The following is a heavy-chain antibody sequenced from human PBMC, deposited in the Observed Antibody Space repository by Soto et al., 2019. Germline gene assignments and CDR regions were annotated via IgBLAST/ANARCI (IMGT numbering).Heavy chain of an antibody. CDR1: GDSINSRY. CDR3: VRQRGSYFDF. J-gene: IGHJ4*02. CDR2: IDYVGGT. V-gene: IGHV4-59*11. D-gene: IGHD3-10*01. Sequence: SETLSLTCSVSGDSINSRYWSWIRQPPGKGLEWIGYIDYVGGTNYAPSLQSRVTMSVDTSKNQVSLKLRYVTAADTAVYYCVRQRGSYFDFWGQGTLVTVSS.